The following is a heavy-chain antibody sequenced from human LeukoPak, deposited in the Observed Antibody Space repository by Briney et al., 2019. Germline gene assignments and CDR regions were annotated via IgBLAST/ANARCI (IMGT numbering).Heavy chain of an antibody. D-gene: IGHD7-27*01. J-gene: IGHJ2*01. V-gene: IGHV4-34*01. Sequence: QTSETPSLTCAVSDGSVSSVSSYWSWIRQPPGKGLEWIGEINHSGSTNYNPSLKSRVTISVDTSKNQFSLKLSSVTAADTAVYYCARGRLGIGVRYFDLWGRGTLVTVSS. CDR1: DGSVSSVSSY. CDR2: INHSGST. CDR3: ARGRLGIGVRYFDL.